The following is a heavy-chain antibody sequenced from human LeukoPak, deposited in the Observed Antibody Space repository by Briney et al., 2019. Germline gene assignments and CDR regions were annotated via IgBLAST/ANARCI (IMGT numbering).Heavy chain of an antibody. CDR3: ARISAYGDYYFDY. J-gene: IGHJ4*02. CDR2: IDWDDDK. D-gene: IGHD4-17*01. CDR1: GFSLITSGMC. Sequence: SGPALVKPTQTLTLTCTFSGFSLITSGMCVSWIRQPPGKALEWLALIDWDDDKYYSTSLKTRLTISKDTFRNQVVLTMTNMDPVDTATYYCARISAYGDYYFDYWGQGTLVTVSS. V-gene: IGHV2-70*01.